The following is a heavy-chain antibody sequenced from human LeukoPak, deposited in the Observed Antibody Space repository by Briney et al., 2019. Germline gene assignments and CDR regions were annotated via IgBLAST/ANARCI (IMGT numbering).Heavy chain of an antibody. CDR2: IRSKAYGGTT. D-gene: IGHD3-16*01. J-gene: IGHJ6*03. CDR1: GFTFGDYP. Sequence: PGGSLRLSCRTSGFTFGDYPMSWVRQAPGKGLEWVGVIRSKAYGGTTEYVASVKGRFTISRDGSKSIAYLQMNSLTTEDTAVYYCSRGGYYYYYYMDVWGKGTTVTVSS. V-gene: IGHV3-49*04. CDR3: SRGGYYYYYYMDV.